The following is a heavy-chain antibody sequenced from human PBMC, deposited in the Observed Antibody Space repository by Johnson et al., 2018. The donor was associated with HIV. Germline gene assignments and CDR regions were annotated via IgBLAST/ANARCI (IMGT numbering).Heavy chain of an antibody. Sequence: QVPLVASGGGLVKPGGSLRLSCAASGFTFQDYGMSWVRQAPGKGLEWVSYTSSSGRTYYADSVKGRFTISRDNSKNARYLQMNSLRAEDTAVYYCAPLGDAFDIWGQGTMVTVSS. V-gene: IGHV3-11*04. J-gene: IGHJ3*02. CDR1: GFTFQDYG. CDR3: APLGDAFDI. CDR2: TSSSGRT. D-gene: IGHD7-27*01.